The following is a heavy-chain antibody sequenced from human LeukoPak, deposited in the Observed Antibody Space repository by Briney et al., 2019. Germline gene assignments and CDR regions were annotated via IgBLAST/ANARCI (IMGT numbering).Heavy chain of an antibody. J-gene: IGHJ4*02. CDR1: GFTFSSYA. Sequence: PGGSLRLSCAASGFTFSSYAMSWVRQAPGEGLEWVSAISGSGGSTYYADSVKGRFTISRDNSKNTLYLQMNSLRAEDTAVYCCAKIPPPVTMVRGVSFDYWGQGTLVTVSS. D-gene: IGHD3-10*01. CDR3: AKIPPPVTMVRGVSFDY. V-gene: IGHV3-23*01. CDR2: ISGSGGST.